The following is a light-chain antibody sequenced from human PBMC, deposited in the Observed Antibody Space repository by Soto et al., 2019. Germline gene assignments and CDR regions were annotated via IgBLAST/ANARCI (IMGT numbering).Light chain of an antibody. Sequence: QSVLTQPPSASGTPGQRVTISCSGSSSNIGSNTVNWYQQLPGTAPKLLIYNNNQRPSGVPDRFSGSKSGTSASLAISGLQSEDEADYYCVAWHDSLNGPVVGGGTKLTVL. V-gene: IGLV1-44*01. CDR1: SSNIGSNT. CDR3: VAWHDSLNGPV. J-gene: IGLJ2*01. CDR2: NNN.